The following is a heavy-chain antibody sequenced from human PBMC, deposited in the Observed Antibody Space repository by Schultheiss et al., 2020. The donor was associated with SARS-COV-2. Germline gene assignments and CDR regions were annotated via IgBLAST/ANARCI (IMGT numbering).Heavy chain of an antibody. CDR2: IYYSGST. Sequence: SQTLSLTCTVSGASISGYYWSWIRQPPGKGLEWIGYIYYSGSTNYNPSLKSRVTISVDTSKNQFSLKLSSVTAADTAVYYCARAGASGSYYSLDYYGMDVWGQGTTVTVSS. D-gene: IGHD1-26*01. CDR1: GASISGYY. J-gene: IGHJ6*02. CDR3: ARAGASGSYYSLDYYGMDV. V-gene: IGHV4-59*12.